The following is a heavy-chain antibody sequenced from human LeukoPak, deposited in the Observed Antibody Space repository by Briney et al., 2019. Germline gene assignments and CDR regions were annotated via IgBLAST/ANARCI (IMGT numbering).Heavy chain of an antibody. CDR2: MNSDSGNT. CDR3: ARGDY. V-gene: IGHV1-8*01. J-gene: IGHJ4*02. Sequence: ASVKVSCRASGYTFTNYDINWVRQATGQGLEWMGWMNSDSGNTGYGQKFQGRVTLTRDTSISTAYMELSSLRPEDTAVYYCARGDYWGQGTLVTVSS. CDR1: GYTFTNYD.